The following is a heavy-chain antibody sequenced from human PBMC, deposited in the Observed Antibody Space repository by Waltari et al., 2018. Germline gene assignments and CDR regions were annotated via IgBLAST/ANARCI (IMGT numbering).Heavy chain of an antibody. CDR3: ARDDHCDF. CDR1: GYKFTGFY. J-gene: IGHJ4*02. Sequence: QVQFVQSGAEVQTPGASVRVSCTASGYKFTGFYLHWLRQAPGQGLEWMGWINPNSGRTRYAQKFEDRVTMSRDTSITTAFMELTGLRPDDTAVYYCARDDHCDFWGQGTLVTVSS. V-gene: IGHV1-2*02. CDR2: INPNSGRT.